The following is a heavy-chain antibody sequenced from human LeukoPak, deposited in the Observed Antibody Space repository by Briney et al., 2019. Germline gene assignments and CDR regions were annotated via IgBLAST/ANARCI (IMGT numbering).Heavy chain of an antibody. CDR1: GYTFTSYG. D-gene: IGHD3-10*01. J-gene: IGHJ6*02. CDR2: ISAYNGNT. V-gene: IGHV1-18*01. Sequence: ASVKVSCKASGYTFTSYGISWVRQAPGQGLEWMGWISAYNGNTNYAQKLQGRVTMTTDTSTSTAYMELRSLRSEDTAAYYCARDQGSGSYYRYYGMDVWGQGTTVTVSS. CDR3: ARDQGSGSYYRYYGMDV.